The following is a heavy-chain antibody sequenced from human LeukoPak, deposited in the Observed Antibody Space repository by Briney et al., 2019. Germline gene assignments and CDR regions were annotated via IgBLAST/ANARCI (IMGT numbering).Heavy chain of an antibody. V-gene: IGHV1-2*02. CDR3: ARGLGYCSGGSCY. J-gene: IGHJ4*02. CDR1: GYTFTGYY. D-gene: IGHD2-15*01. CDR2: INPNSGGT. Sequence: GASVKVSCKASGYTFTGYYFHWVGQAPGQGLEGMGWINPNSGGTNYAQKFQGRVTMTRDTSISTAYMELSRLRSDDTAVYYCARGLGYCSGGSCYWGQGTLVTVSS.